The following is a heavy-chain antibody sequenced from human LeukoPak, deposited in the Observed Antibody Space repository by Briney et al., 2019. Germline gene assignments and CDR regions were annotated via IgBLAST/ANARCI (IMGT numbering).Heavy chain of an antibody. CDR3: ATDRYEAAGTEVYYYYYGMDV. V-gene: IGHV4-39*07. J-gene: IGHJ6*02. D-gene: IGHD6-13*01. CDR1: GGSISSSSYY. CDR2: IYYSGST. Sequence: SETLSLTCTVSGGSISSSSYYWGWIRQPPGKGLEWIGSIYYSGSTYYNPSLKSRVTISVDTSKNQFSLKLSSVTAADTAVYYCATDRYEAAGTEVYYYYYGMDVWGQGTTVTVSS.